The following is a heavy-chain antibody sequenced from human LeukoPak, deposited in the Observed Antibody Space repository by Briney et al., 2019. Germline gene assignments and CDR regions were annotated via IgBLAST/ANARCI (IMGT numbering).Heavy chain of an antibody. Sequence: SETLSLTCAVYGGSFTDYYWSWIRHLPGKGLEWIGEIHHRAGANYNPSLWGRVTIPADTSKNQFSLHLTSVTAADTATFYCARGPVRDDGLTGISYYFGLDVWGHGTTVTVFS. CDR3: ARGPVRDDGLTGISYYFGLDV. CDR1: GGSFTDYY. D-gene: IGHD2-21*02. J-gene: IGHJ6*02. CDR2: IHHRAGA. V-gene: IGHV4-34*01.